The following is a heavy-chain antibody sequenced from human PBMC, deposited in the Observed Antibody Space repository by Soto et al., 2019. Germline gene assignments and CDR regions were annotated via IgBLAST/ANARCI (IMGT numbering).Heavy chain of an antibody. CDR2: IYYSGST. D-gene: IGHD3-9*01. J-gene: IGHJ4*02. CDR1: GGSISSYY. CDR3: ARLVRDDILTGYGYFDY. Sequence: GGSISSYYWSWIRQPPGKGLEWIGYIYYSGSTNYTPSLKSRVSISVDTSKNQFSLKLSSVTAADTSVYYCARLVRDDILTGYGYFDYWGQGTLVTVS. V-gene: IGHV4-59*08.